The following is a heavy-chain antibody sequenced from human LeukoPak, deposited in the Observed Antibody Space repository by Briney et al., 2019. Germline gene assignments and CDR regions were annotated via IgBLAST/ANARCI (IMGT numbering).Heavy chain of an antibody. Sequence: SETVSCKASGGTFSSYAISWVRQPPGQGLEWMGRIIPIHGIANYAQKFQGRVTITADKSTSAAYMYRSSVRSEDTALYYYARYERRTLIPLGWGEGTVDSVSS. CDR1: GGTFSSYA. D-gene: IGHD1-14*01. CDR3: ARYERRTLIPLG. V-gene: IGHV1-69*04. J-gene: IGHJ4*02. CDR2: IIPIHGIA.